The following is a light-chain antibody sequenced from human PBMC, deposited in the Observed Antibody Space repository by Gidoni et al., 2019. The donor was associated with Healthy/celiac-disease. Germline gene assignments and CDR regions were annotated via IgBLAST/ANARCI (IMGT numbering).Light chain of an antibody. V-gene: IGKV2-28*01. CDR2: LGS. Sequence: DIVMTQSPLSLPVTPGEPASISCSSSQSLLHSNGYNYLDWYLQKTGQSPQLLIYLGSNRASGVPDRFSGSGSGTDFTLKSSRVEAEDVGVYYCMQALQTPLTFGQGTKV. CDR1: QSLLHSNGYNY. CDR3: MQALQTPLT. J-gene: IGKJ1*01.